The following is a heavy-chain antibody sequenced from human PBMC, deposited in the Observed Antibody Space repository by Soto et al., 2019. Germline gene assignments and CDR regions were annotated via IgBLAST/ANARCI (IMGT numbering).Heavy chain of an antibody. J-gene: IGHJ6*03. CDR3: ARHYVVPGDYYYYMDV. D-gene: IGHD2-15*01. V-gene: IGHV5-51*01. CDR1: GYSFTSYW. Sequence: GESLKISCKGSGYSFTSYWIGWVRQMPGKGQEWMGIIYPGNSDNRYSPYFQGQVTISADKSISTAYLQWSSLKASDTAMYYCARHYVVPGDYYYYMDVWGKGTTVTVSS. CDR2: IYPGNSDN.